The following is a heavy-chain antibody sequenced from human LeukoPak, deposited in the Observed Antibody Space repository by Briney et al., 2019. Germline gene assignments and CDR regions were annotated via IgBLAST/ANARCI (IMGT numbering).Heavy chain of an antibody. J-gene: IGHJ4*02. D-gene: IGHD6-19*01. Sequence: PSETLSLTCTVSGVSFTSEDYYWNWIRQPPGKGLEWIGYVSYGGFTNYNHALRSRVTMSVDTSKNQFSLKLTSVTAADTAVYYCARSDTSGWSYYLDYWGQGALVTVSS. CDR1: GVSFTSEDYY. CDR3: ARSDTSGWSYYLDY. V-gene: IGHV4-61*08. CDR2: VSYGGFT.